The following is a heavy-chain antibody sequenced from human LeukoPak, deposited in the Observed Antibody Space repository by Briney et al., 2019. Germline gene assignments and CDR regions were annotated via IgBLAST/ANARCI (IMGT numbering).Heavy chain of an antibody. D-gene: IGHD3-10*01. CDR2: ISGSGGST. J-gene: IGHJ4*02. Sequence: PGGSLRLSCAASGFTFSSYAMRWVRQAPGKGPEWVSAISGSGGSTYYADSVKGRFTISRDNSKNTLYLQMNSLRAEDTAVYYCAKDWGITMVRGVIFDYWGQGTLVTVSS. V-gene: IGHV3-23*01. CDR3: AKDWGITMVRGVIFDY. CDR1: GFTFSSYA.